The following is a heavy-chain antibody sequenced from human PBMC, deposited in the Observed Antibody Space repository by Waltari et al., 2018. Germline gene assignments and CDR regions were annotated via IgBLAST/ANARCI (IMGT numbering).Heavy chain of an antibody. Sequence: EVQLVASGGGLVKPGGSLRLSCAPSGFTFSSYLMHWVRQAPGKGLEWVSSISSSSSYIYYADSVKGRFTISRDNAKNSLYLQMNSLRAEDTAVYYCARFSGDWFDPWGQGTLVTVSS. CDR3: ARFSGDWFDP. CDR2: ISSSSSYI. J-gene: IGHJ5*02. V-gene: IGHV3-21*03. CDR1: GFTFSSYL.